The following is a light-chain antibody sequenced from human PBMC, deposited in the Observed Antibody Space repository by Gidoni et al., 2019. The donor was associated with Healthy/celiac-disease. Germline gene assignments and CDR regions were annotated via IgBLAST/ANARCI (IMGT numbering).Light chain of an antibody. Sequence: SYERTQPPTVSVSPGQTASITCSGGKLGDKYACWYQQKPAQSPVLVIYQDSKRPSGVPERFSGSNSANTATLTIRGTQAMDEAYYYCQAWDSSTHVVFGGGTKLTVL. CDR1: KLGDKY. J-gene: IGLJ2*01. V-gene: IGLV3-1*01. CDR2: QDS. CDR3: QAWDSSTHVV.